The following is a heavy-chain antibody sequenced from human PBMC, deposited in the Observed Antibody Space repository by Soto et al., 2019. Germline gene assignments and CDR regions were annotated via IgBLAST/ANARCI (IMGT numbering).Heavy chain of an antibody. V-gene: IGHV5-51*01. CDR2: IYPGDSDT. J-gene: IGHJ3*02. CDR1: GYSFTSYW. Sequence: PGESLKISCKGSGYSFTSYWIGWVRQMPGKGLEWMGIIYPGDSDTRYSPSFQGQVTISADKSISTAYLQWSSLKASDTAMYYCASPIVVVPAAITGLIWGQGTMVTVSS. CDR3: ASPIVVVPAAITGLI. D-gene: IGHD2-2*01.